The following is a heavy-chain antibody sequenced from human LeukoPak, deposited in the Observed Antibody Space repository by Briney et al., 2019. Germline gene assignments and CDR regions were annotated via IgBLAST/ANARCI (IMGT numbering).Heavy chain of an antibody. D-gene: IGHD1-26*01. CDR3: ARDSGSYYYFDY. CDR1: GFTFSSYW. J-gene: IGHJ4*02. Sequence: PGGSLRLSCAASGFTFSSYWMSWVRQAPGKGLEWVANIKQDGSEKYYVDSVKGRFTISRDNAKNSLYLQMNSLRAVDTTVYYRARDSGSYYYFDYWGQGTLVTVSS. CDR2: IKQDGSEK. V-gene: IGHV3-7*01.